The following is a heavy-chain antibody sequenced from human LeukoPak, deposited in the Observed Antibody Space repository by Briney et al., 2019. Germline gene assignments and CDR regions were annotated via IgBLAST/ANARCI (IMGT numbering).Heavy chain of an antibody. J-gene: IGHJ3*02. Sequence: GGSLRLSCAASEFSVSTNYMNWVRQAPGKGLEWVSVIYSGGSTYYADSVKGRFTISSDNSKNTLYLQMNSLRAEDAAVYYCARDISPWETRNPDAFDIWGQGTMVTVSS. D-gene: IGHD1-14*01. V-gene: IGHV3-53*01. CDR2: IYSGGST. CDR1: EFSVSTNY. CDR3: ARDISPWETRNPDAFDI.